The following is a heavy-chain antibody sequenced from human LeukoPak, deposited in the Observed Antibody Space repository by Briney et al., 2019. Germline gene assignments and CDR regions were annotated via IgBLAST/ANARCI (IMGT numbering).Heavy chain of an antibody. CDR2: INPNSGGT. CDR3: ARGPNYDILTGFYY. D-gene: IGHD3-9*01. V-gene: IGHV1-2*02. J-gene: IGHJ4*02. Sequence: ASVKVSCKASGYTFTGYYMHWVRQAPGQGLGWMGWINPNSGGTNYAQKFQGRVTMTRDTSISTAYMELSRLRSDDTAVYYCARGPNYDILTGFYYWGQGTLVTVSS. CDR1: GYTFTGYY.